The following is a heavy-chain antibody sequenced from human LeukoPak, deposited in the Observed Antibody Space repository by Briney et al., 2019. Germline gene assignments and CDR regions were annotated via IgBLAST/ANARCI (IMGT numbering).Heavy chain of an antibody. CDR2: IYYSGST. V-gene: IGHV4-61*01. CDR3: ARVAKFGYCSGGSCYGSGNYFDY. J-gene: IGHJ4*02. Sequence: SDTLSLTCTVSGGSVSSGSYYWSWIRQPPGKGLEWIGYIYYSGSTNYNPSLKSRVTISVDTSNNQFSLKLSSVTAADTAVYYCARVAKFGYCSGGSCYGSGNYFDYWGQGTLVTVSS. D-gene: IGHD2-15*01. CDR1: GGSVSSGSYY.